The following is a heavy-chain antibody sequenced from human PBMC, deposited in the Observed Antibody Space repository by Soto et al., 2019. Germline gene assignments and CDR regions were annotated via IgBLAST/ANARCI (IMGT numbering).Heavy chain of an antibody. CDR3: ARQKIPAAMHI. D-gene: IGHD2-2*01. J-gene: IGHJ3*02. CDR2: IIPILGIA. V-gene: IGHV1-69*02. Sequence: QVQLVQSGAEVKKPGSSVKVSCKASGGTFSSYTISWVRQAPGHGLAWMGRIIPILGIANYAQKFQGRVTITADKSTSTAYMELSRLRSEDTAVYYCARQKIPAAMHIWGQGTMVNVSS. CDR1: GGTFSSYT.